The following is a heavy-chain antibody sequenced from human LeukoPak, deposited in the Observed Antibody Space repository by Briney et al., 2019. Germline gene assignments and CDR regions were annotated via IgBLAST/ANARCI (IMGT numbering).Heavy chain of an antibody. CDR1: GYTFTGYY. CDR3: ARDLFRRVGAIRND. Sequence: ASVKVSCKASGYTFTGYYMHWVRQAPGQGLEWMGWINPNSGGTNYAQKFQGRVTMTRDTSISTAYMELSRLRSDDTAVYYCARDLFRRVGAIRNDWGQGTLVTVSS. J-gene: IGHJ4*02. V-gene: IGHV1-2*02. D-gene: IGHD1-26*01. CDR2: INPNSGGT.